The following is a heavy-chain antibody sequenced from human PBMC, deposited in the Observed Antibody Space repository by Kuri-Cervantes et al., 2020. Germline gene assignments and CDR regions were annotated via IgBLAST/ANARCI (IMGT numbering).Heavy chain of an antibody. Sequence: ASVKVSCKASGYTFTDFYIHWVRQAPGQGLEWMGWINSNSGSTNYAQSFQGRVTMTRDTSISTAYMELSRLRSDDTAVYYCARGIPSYGSGSLDYYYYMDVWGKGTAVTVSS. CDR2: INSNSGST. CDR1: GYTFTDFY. D-gene: IGHD3-10*01. CDR3: ARGIPSYGSGSLDYYYYMDV. J-gene: IGHJ6*03. V-gene: IGHV1-2*02.